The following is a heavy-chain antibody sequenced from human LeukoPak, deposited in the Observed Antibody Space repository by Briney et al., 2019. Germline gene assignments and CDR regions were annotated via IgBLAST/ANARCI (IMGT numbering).Heavy chain of an antibody. CDR3: ARARDDFWSYYYYYMDV. J-gene: IGHJ6*03. V-gene: IGHV3-64*01. D-gene: IGHD3-3*01. CDR2: ISSNGGST. Sequence: GSLLLSCVASGFTFSSYAMHWVRQAPGKGLEYVSAISSNGGSTYYANSVKGRFTISRDNSKNTLYLQMGSLRAEDMAVYYCARARDDFWSYYYYYMDVWGKGTTVIVSS. CDR1: GFTFSSYA.